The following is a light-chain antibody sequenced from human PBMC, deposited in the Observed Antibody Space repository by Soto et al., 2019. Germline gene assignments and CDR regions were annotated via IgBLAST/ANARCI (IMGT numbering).Light chain of an antibody. CDR1: RDVGSD. J-gene: IGKJ5*01. V-gene: IGKV1-17*01. CDR3: QQYNKWPRFSIT. Sequence: TQVTHTPLYLSASVVEKIIITCRASRDVGSDVSWYQQKPGQAPKLVIYAASNLYTGVPSRFSGRRSGTEFTLTISSLQSEDFAVYYCQQYNKWPRFSITFGQGARLE. CDR2: AAS.